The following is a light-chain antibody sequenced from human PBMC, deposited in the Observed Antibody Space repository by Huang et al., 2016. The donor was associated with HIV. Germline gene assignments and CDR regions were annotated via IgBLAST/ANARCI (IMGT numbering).Light chain of an antibody. CDR3: RQYGSSPPYT. CDR2: DAS. J-gene: IGKJ2*01. V-gene: IGKV3-20*01. CDR1: QRLSSRY. Sequence: EIVLTQSPGTLSLSPGERATLPCRASQRLSSRYLAWYQQSTGQAPRLLLYDASTRATGVPEEWSGSGAGADYTLTISRLEPEDYVVYYCRQYGSSPPYTFGQGTKLEIK.